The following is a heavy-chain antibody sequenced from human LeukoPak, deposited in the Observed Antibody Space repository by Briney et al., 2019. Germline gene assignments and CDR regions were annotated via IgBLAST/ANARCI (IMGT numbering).Heavy chain of an antibody. CDR1: GFTFSSYG. CDR2: IWYDGSNK. CDR3: ATIAVAGTDY. Sequence: GGSLTLSCAASGFTFSSYGMHWVRQAPGKGLEWVAVIWYDGSNKYYADSVKGRFTISRDNSKNTLHLQMNSLRAEDTAVYYCATIAVAGTDYWGQGTLVTVSS. J-gene: IGHJ4*02. D-gene: IGHD6-19*01. V-gene: IGHV3-33*01.